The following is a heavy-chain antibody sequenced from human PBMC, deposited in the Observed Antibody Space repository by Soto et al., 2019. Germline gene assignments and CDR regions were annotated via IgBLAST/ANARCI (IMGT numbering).Heavy chain of an antibody. J-gene: IGHJ3*01. CDR1: GGSISRSPYS. V-gene: IGHV4-39*01. CDR3: ARHAAARRADVVAFQV. Sequence: QLHLQESGPGLVKPSETLSLSCIVSGGSISRSPYSWAWLRQPPGQGLEWIGTIFYSGTIHYSASLQSRVSISVDTSKEQFSLKVRSVTAADTAVYYCARHAAARRADVVAFQVWGQGTPVTVSS. D-gene: IGHD5-18*01. CDR2: IFYSGTI.